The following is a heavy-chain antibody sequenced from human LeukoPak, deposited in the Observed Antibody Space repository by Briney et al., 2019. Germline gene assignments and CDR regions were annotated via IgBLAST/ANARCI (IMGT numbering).Heavy chain of an antibody. Sequence: GGSLRLSCAASGFTFSSYGMHWVRQAPGKGLEWVSDIYGSGDKTHYTDSVKGRFTISRDNSKNTLYLEMNSLSHEDTAIYYCAKGAAGLDDWGQGTLVTVSS. V-gene: IGHV3-23*01. CDR3: AKGAAGLDD. CDR2: IYGSGDKT. CDR1: GFTFSSYG. D-gene: IGHD6-13*01. J-gene: IGHJ4*02.